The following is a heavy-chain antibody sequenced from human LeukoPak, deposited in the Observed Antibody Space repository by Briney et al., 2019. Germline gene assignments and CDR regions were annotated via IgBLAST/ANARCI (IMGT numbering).Heavy chain of an antibody. D-gene: IGHD3-22*01. CDR2: IYYSGST. J-gene: IGHJ5*02. CDR1: GGSISSYY. CDR3: APPPYYYEANGFSVA. Sequence: SETLSLTCTVSGGSISSYYWSWIRHPPGKGLEWIGYIYYSGSTNYNPSLKSRVTISVDTSKNQFSLNLSSVTAADTAVYYCAPPPYYYEANGFSVAWGQGTLVTVSS. V-gene: IGHV4-59*12.